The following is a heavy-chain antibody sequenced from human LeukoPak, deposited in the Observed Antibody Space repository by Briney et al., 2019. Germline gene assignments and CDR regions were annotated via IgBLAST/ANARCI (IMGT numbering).Heavy chain of an antibody. D-gene: IGHD3-22*01. CDR3: ATRGEYYDSSGYYYN. CDR1: GGSFSGYY. Sequence: SETLSLTCAVYGGSFSGYYWSWIRQPPGEGLEWIGEINHSGSTYYNPSLKSRVTISVDSSKNQFSLKLTSVTAADTAVYYCATRGEYYDSSGYYYNWGQGTLVTVSS. J-gene: IGHJ4*02. V-gene: IGHV4-34*01. CDR2: INHSGST.